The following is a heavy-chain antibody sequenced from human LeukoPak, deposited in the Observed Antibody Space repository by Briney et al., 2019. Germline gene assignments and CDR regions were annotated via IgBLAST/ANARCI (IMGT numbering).Heavy chain of an antibody. CDR1: GGSISSNSYY. J-gene: IGHJ2*01. Sequence: SETLSLTCTVSGGSISSNSYYWSWIRQPPGKGLEWIGEINHSRSTDYNPSLKSRVTISVDTSKKQFSLKLSSVTAADTAVYYCGVRPSTGYCFALWGRGTLVTVSS. CDR3: GVRPSTGYCFAL. V-gene: IGHV4-39*07. CDR2: INHSRST. D-gene: IGHD3-10*01.